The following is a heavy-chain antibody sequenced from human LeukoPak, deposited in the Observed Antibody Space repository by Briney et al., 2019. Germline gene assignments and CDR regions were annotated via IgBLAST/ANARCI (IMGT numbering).Heavy chain of an antibody. Sequence: GGSLRLSCAASGFAFSNGWMNWVRQAPGKGLEWVGRIASRADGGSTHYAAPVKDRFIISRDDSKNTLYLQINSLKTEDTAAYYCTTLAAGKFDYWGQGTLVTVSS. CDR1: GFAFSNGW. J-gene: IGHJ4*02. D-gene: IGHD6-13*01. CDR2: IASRADGGST. CDR3: TTLAAGKFDY. V-gene: IGHV3-15*07.